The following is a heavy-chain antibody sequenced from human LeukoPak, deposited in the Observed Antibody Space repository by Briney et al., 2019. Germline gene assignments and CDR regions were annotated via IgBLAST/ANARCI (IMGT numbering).Heavy chain of an antibody. CDR2: ISYDGSNK. D-gene: IGHD3-10*01. Sequence: PGGSLRLSCAASGFTFSSYAVHWVRQAPGKGLEWVAVISYDGSNKYYADSVKGRFTISRDNSKNTLYLQMNSLRAEDTAVYYCARGRDYYGSGSYYKGSIDPWGQGTLVTVSS. CDR3: ARGRDYYGSGSYYKGSIDP. CDR1: GFTFSSYA. J-gene: IGHJ5*02. V-gene: IGHV3-30*04.